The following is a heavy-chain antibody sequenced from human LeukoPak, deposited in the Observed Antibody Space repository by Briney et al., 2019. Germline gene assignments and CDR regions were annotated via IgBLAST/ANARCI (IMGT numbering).Heavy chain of an antibody. V-gene: IGHV3-74*01. J-gene: IGHJ3*02. CDR2: IDGDGSDP. CDR3: ARVRSVGGNPHAFNI. CDR1: GFTFSDYW. D-gene: IGHD4-23*01. Sequence: GGSLRLSCAASGFTFSDYWMHWVRQAPGKGLVWVSRIDGDGSDPSYADPVRGRFTISRDNAKNTLYLQMNSLRVEDTALYYCARVRSVGGNPHAFNIWGQGTMVTVSS.